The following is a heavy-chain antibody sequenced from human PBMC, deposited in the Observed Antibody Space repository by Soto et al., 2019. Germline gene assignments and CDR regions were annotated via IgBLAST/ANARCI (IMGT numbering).Heavy chain of an antibody. D-gene: IGHD2-21*02. Sequence: ASVKVSCKASGYTFTDYYVHWLRQAPGPGLEWVGWINPNSGDTKYAQKFQGRVTLTRDTSITTAYMELRSLESDDTAVYYCARERITPTGPGDFYHYGLDVWGQGTTVTVSS. J-gene: IGHJ6*02. CDR2: INPNSGDT. CDR1: GYTFTDYY. CDR3: ARERITPTGPGDFYHYGLDV. V-gene: IGHV1-2*02.